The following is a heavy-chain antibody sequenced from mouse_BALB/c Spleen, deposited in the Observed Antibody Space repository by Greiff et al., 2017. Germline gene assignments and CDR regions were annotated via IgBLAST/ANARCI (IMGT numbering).Heavy chain of an antibody. CDR3: ARAVWYPYAMDY. CDR2: ILPGSGST. Sequence: QVQLQQSGAELMKPGASVKISCKATGYTFSSYWIEWVKQRPGHGLEWIGEILPGSGSTNYNEKFKGKATFTADTSSNTAYMQLSSLTSEDSAVYYCARAVWYPYAMDYWGQGTSVTVSS. J-gene: IGHJ4*01. CDR1: GYTFSSYW. D-gene: IGHD2-10*02. V-gene: IGHV1-9*01.